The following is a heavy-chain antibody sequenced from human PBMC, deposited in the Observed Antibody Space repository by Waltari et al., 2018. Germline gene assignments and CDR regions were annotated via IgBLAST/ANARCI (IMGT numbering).Heavy chain of an antibody. CDR3: ATWYDTDAFDL. V-gene: IGHV1-2*02. CDR2: TDPKPGNT. Sequence: QVQLVQSGAEVKKPGASVKVSCKASGYTFTGQYVYWVRQAYGQGLEWMGWTDPKPGNTKTSPDLRGRVTMTRETSTTTAYMELTRLTSDDTAVYYCATWYDTDAFDLWGQGTRVVVSS. D-gene: IGHD6-13*01. J-gene: IGHJ3*01. CDR1: GYTFTGQY.